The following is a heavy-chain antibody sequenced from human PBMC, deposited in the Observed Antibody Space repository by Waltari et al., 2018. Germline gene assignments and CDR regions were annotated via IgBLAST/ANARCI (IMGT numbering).Heavy chain of an antibody. Sequence: QGKLVQSGSELKKPGASVTISCKTSGDTLSQYAMNWVRPAPGQGLEWMGWINTNTGHPTYAQDFTGRFVFSLDTSVSTAYLHINGLKADDTAVYYCARGSNFGDPWGQGTLVTVSS. CDR3: ARGSNFGDP. J-gene: IGHJ5*02. CDR2: INTNTGHP. CDR1: GDTLSQYA. V-gene: IGHV7-4-1*02. D-gene: IGHD4-4*01.